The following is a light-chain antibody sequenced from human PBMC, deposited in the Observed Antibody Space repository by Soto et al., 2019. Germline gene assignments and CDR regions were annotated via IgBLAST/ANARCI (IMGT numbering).Light chain of an antibody. CDR1: QTIGRNY. CDR3: QQFSSYPLT. CDR2: GTS. J-gene: IGKJ4*01. Sequence: EIVLTQSPGTLSLSPGETATLSCRASQTIGRNYLAWYQQKPGQAPRLLIFGTSTRATGIPDRFSGGGSGTDFTLTISRLEPEDFAVYYCQQFSSYPLTFGGGTKVDIK. V-gene: IGKV3-20*01.